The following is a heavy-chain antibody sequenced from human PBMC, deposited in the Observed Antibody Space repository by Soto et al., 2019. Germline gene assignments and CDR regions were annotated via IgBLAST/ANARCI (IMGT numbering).Heavy chain of an antibody. D-gene: IGHD1-20*01. Sequence: PGGSLRLSCAASGFTFSSYSMNWVRQAPGKGLEWVSYISSSSSTIYYADSVKGRFTISRDNAENSLYLEMNSLIAEDTAVYYCARGIRVYNIHWFDAWGQGTQVTVSS. CDR1: GFTFSSYS. J-gene: IGHJ5*02. CDR2: ISSSSSTI. CDR3: ARGIRVYNIHWFDA. V-gene: IGHV3-48*04.